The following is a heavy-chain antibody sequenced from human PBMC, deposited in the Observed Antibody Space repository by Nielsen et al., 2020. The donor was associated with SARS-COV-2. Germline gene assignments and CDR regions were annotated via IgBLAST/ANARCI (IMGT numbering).Heavy chain of an antibody. CDR1: GFNFSDYG. Sequence: GESLKISCAASGFNFSDYGMHWVRQAPGKGLEWVAVISYDGSNKYYADSVKGRFTVSRDNSKNTLYLQMNSLRAEDTAVYYCAKRIMHSSGWHYFDYWGQGTLVTVSS. V-gene: IGHV3-30*18. J-gene: IGHJ4*02. CDR2: ISYDGSNK. D-gene: IGHD6-19*01. CDR3: AKRIMHSSGWHYFDY.